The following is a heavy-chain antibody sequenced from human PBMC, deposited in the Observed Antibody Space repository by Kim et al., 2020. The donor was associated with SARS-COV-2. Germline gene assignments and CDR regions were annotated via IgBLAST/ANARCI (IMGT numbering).Heavy chain of an antibody. J-gene: IGHJ6*02. CDR2: ITWNGGSI. CDR1: GFTFDDYA. Sequence: GGSLRLSCAASGFTFDDYAMEWVRQAPGKGLEWVAGITWNGGSIGYADSVKGRFAISRDNAKNSLYLQMNSLRTEDTALYYCAGWSYYGMDVWGQGTTVTVSS. CDR3: AGWSYYGMDV. D-gene: IGHD6-19*01. V-gene: IGHV3-9*01.